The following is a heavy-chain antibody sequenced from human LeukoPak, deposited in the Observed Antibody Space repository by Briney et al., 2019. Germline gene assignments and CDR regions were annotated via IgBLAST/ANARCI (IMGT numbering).Heavy chain of an antibody. D-gene: IGHD6-19*01. V-gene: IGHV6-1*01. CDR2: TYYRSKWYN. J-gene: IGHJ4*02. CDR3: ARDLGNTGWYTFDY. Sequence: SQTLSLTCAISGDSVSSNNGAWNWIRQSPSRGLEWLGRTYYRSKWYNDYAVSMKGRTTINPDTSKNQFSLQLNSVTPEDTAVYYCARDLGNTGWYTFDYWGQGTLVTVSS. CDR1: GDSVSSNNGA.